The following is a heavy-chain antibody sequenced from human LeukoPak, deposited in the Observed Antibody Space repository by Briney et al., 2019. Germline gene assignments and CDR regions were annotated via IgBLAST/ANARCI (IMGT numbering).Heavy chain of an antibody. J-gene: IGHJ6*03. CDR1: GFTFSRNV. CDR2: ISYDGNNK. D-gene: IGHD3/OR15-3a*01. V-gene: IGHV3-30*01. CDR3: AKGGIPTGPYYYFYYMDV. Sequence: GRSLRLSCVASGFTFSRNVLHWVRQAPGKGLEWVATISYDGNNKFHADSVKGRFTISRDNSRNTVYLQMDSLRPEDTAVYHCAKGGIPTGPYYYFYYMDVWGNGTTVTVSS.